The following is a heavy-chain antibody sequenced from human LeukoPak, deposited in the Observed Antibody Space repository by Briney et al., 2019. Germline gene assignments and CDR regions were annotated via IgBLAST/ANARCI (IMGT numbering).Heavy chain of an antibody. V-gene: IGHV3-74*01. J-gene: IGHJ6*02. D-gene: IGHD3-10*01. Sequence: GSLTLSCAASGFTLSNYWMHRVRQAPGKGLVWVSRINADGSSASYADSVKGRFTISRDNAKNTLYLQMNSLRAEDTAMYYCARDYGRSRDYGMDVWGQGTTVTVSS. CDR3: ARDYGRSRDYGMDV. CDR1: GFTLSNYW. CDR2: INADGSSA.